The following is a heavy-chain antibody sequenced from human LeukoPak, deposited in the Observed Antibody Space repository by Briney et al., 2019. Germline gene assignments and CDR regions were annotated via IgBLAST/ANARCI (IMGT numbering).Heavy chain of an antibody. CDR3: AKADYYYYYGMDV. V-gene: IGHV3-23*01. CDR1: GFTFSSYA. CDR2: ISGSDGST. Sequence: GGSLRLSCAASGFTFSSYAMSWVRQAPGKGLEWVSAISGSDGSTFYADSVKGRFTISRDNSKNTLYLQMNSLRAEDTAVYYCAKADYYYYYGMDVWGQGTTVTVSS. J-gene: IGHJ6*02.